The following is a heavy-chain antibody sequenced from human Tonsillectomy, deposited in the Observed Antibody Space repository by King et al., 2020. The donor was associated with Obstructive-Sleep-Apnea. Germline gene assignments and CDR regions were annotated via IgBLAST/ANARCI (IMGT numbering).Heavy chain of an antibody. J-gene: IGHJ4*02. Sequence: VQLVESGGGLVQPGGSLRLSCAASGFTFSSYWMSWVRQAPGKGLEWVANIKEDGSDEYYVDTVKGRFTVSRDNATNSLHLQMNSLRAEDTAVYYCARVVGDTSFDNWGQGTPVTVSS. CDR1: GFTFSSYW. CDR2: IKEDGSDE. CDR3: ARVVGDTSFDN. D-gene: IGHD1-26*01. V-gene: IGHV3-7*03.